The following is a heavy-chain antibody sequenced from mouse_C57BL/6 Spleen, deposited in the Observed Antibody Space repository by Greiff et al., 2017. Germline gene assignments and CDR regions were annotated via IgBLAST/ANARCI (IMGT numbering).Heavy chain of an antibody. D-gene: IGHD1-1*01. J-gene: IGHJ3*01. Sequence: VQLQQPGAELMKPGASVQLSCKATGYTFPGYWIEWVKHRPGHGLEWIGEILPGSGSPNYNEKFKGKATFTADTSATTAYMQLRRLTTKDSAIYYCAAEDVSSYGFAYWGQGTLVTVSA. CDR3: AAEDVSSYGFAY. CDR1: GYTFPGYW. CDR2: ILPGSGSP. V-gene: IGHV1-9*01.